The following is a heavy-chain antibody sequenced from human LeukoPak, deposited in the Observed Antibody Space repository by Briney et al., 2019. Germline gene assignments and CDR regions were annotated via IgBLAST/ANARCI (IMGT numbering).Heavy chain of an antibody. D-gene: IGHD6-19*01. J-gene: IGHJ4*02. CDR1: GYTFTSYG. CDR3: ARGVAVAGPHFFDY. CDR2: ISAYNGNT. V-gene: IGHV1-18*04. Sequence: ASVKVSCKASGYTFTSYGISWVRQAPGQELEWMGWISAYNGNTNYAQKLQGRVTMTTDTSTSTAYMELRSLRSDDTAVYYCARGVAVAGPHFFDYWGQGTLVTVSS.